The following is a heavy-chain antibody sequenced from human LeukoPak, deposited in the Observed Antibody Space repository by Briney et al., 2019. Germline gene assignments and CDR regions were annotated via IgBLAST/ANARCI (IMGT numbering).Heavy chain of an antibody. V-gene: IGHV3-33*06. CDR3: AKDLADCGGDCLLDY. J-gene: IGHJ4*02. Sequence: GGSLRLXCAASGFTFSSYGMHWVRQAPGKGLEWVAVIWYDGSNKYYADSVKGRFTISRDNSKNTLYLQMNSLRAEDTAVYYCAKDLADCGGDCLLDYWGQGTLVTVSS. CDR1: GFTFSSYG. D-gene: IGHD2-21*02. CDR2: IWYDGSNK.